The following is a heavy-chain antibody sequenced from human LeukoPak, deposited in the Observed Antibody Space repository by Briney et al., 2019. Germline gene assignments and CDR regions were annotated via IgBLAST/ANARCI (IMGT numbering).Heavy chain of an antibody. J-gene: IGHJ4*02. V-gene: IGHV3-21*01. Sequence: GGSLRLSCAASGFTFSSYSMEWVRQAPGKGLEWVSSISSSSSYIYYADSVEGRFTISRDNAKNSLYLQMNSLRAEDTAVYYCARESPGVAGTDYWGQGTLVTVSS. D-gene: IGHD6-19*01. CDR3: ARESPGVAGTDY. CDR1: GFTFSSYS. CDR2: ISSSSSYI.